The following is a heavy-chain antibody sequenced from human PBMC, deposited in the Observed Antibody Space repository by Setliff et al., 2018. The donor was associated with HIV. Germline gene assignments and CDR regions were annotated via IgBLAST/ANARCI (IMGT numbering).Heavy chain of an antibody. CDR1: GGSITTYY. Sequence: PSETLSLTCTVSGGSITTYYWTWIRQPASKGLEWIGRVYASGESRYNPSLKSRVTMSVDTSTNEFSLRLTSVTAADTAVYYCATSSSTGFGYYYHVDVWGKGTTVTVSS. CDR3: ATSSSTGFGYYYHVDV. V-gene: IGHV4-4*07. CDR2: VYASGES. J-gene: IGHJ6*03. D-gene: IGHD6-6*01.